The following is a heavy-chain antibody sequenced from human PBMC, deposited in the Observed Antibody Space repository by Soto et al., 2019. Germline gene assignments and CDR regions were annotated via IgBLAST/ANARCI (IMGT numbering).Heavy chain of an antibody. CDR3: ARPHTHDYGDYVTGWDYYYYYMDV. J-gene: IGHJ6*03. Sequence: GGSLRLSCAASGFTFSSYGMHWVRQAPGKGLEWVAVIWYDGSNKYYADSVKGRFTISRDNSKNTLYLQMNSLRAEDTAVYYCARPHTHDYGDYVTGWDYYYYYMDVWGKGTTVTVSS. D-gene: IGHD4-17*01. CDR1: GFTFSSYG. V-gene: IGHV3-33*01. CDR2: IWYDGSNK.